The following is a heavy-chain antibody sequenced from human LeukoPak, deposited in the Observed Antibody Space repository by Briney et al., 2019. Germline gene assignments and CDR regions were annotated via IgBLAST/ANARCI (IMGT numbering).Heavy chain of an antibody. CDR3: AIAKGPVDIVVAATGVFGY. CDR1: GFTFSSFA. Sequence: GGSLRLSCTASGFTFSSFAMSWVRQAPGKGLEWVSGISDSGASTYYPDSVKGRFTISRDNSKNMLYLQMNSLRADDTAVYYCAIAKGPVDIVVAATGVFGYWGQGTLVTVSS. D-gene: IGHD6-19*01. J-gene: IGHJ4*02. V-gene: IGHV3-23*01. CDR2: ISDSGAST.